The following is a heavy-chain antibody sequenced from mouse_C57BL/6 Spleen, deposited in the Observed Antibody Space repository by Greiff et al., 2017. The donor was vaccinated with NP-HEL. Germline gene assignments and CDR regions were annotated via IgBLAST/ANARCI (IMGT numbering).Heavy chain of an antibody. V-gene: IGHV1-62-2*01. CDR3: ARHEDPDYNGSSPYFDY. CDR2: FYPGSGSI. CDR1: GYTFTEYT. D-gene: IGHD1-1*01. J-gene: IGHJ2*01. Sequence: QVQLQQSGAELVKPGASVKLSCKASGYTFTEYTIHWVKQRSGQGLEWIGWFYPGSGSIKYNEKFKDKATLTADKSSSTVYMELRRLTSEDSAVYFCARHEDPDYNGSSPYFDYWGQGTTLTVSS.